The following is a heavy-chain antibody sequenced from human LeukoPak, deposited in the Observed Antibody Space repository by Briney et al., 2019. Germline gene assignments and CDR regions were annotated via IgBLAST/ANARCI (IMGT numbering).Heavy chain of an antibody. CDR3: ARHERCSSINCIYNWFDP. V-gene: IGHV4-39*01. D-gene: IGHD2-2*01. J-gene: IGHJ5*02. CDR1: GGSIPTKNFY. Sequence: PSETLSLTCTVSGGSIPTKNFYWGWTRQPPGKGLEWIGSVFYSGRTYYNPSLKSRVTIFVDPSKNQFSLNLRSVTAADTAVYYCARHERCSSINCIYNWFDPRGQGTLVTVSS. CDR2: VFYSGRT.